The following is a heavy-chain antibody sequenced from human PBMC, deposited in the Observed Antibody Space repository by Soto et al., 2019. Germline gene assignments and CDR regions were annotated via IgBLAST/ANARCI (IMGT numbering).Heavy chain of an antibody. CDR3: AKDHGGSYCAPDY. Sequence: QVPLVESGGGVVQPGRSLRLSCAASGFTFSSYGMHWVRQAPGKGLEWVAVISYDGSNKYYADSVKGRFTISRDNSKNTLYLQMNSLRAEDTAVYYCAKDHGGSYCAPDYWGQGTLVTVSS. CDR1: GFTFSSYG. D-gene: IGHD1-26*01. J-gene: IGHJ4*02. V-gene: IGHV3-30*18. CDR2: ISYDGSNK.